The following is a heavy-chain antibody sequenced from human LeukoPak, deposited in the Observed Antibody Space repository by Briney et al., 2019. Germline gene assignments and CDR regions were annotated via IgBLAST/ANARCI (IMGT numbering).Heavy chain of an antibody. CDR1: GFTVSSNY. J-gene: IGHJ4*02. Sequence: GGSLRLSCAASGFTVSSNYMSWVRQAPGKGLEWVSAISGSGGSTYYADSVKGRFTISRDNSKNTPYLQMNSLRAEDTAVYYCAKTDGSGRYYYFDYWGQGTLVTVSS. CDR2: ISGSGGST. V-gene: IGHV3-23*01. CDR3: AKTDGSGRYYYFDY. D-gene: IGHD3-10*01.